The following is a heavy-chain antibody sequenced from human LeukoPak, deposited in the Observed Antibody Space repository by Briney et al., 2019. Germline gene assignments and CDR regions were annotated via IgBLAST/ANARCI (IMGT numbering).Heavy chain of an antibody. CDR1: GGSISSSTSGWGWY. Sequence: SETLSLTCTVSGGSISSSTSGWGWYWGWIRQPPGKGLEWIGSIYYSGSTYYNPSLKGRVTISVDTSKNQFSMNLNSVTAADTAVYYCARERDWNYPGSDAFDIWGQGTMVTVSS. D-gene: IGHD1-7*01. V-gene: IGHV4-39*07. CDR2: IYYSGST. J-gene: IGHJ3*02. CDR3: ARERDWNYPGSDAFDI.